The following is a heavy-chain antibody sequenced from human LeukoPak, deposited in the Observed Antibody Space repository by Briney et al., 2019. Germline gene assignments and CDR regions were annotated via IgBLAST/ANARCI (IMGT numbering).Heavy chain of an antibody. D-gene: IGHD3-22*01. CDR2: ISSSGSTI. V-gene: IGHV3-48*03. CDR3: ANDPDYYDSSGYYFDY. J-gene: IGHJ4*02. CDR1: GFTFSSYE. Sequence: QPGGSLRLSCAASGFTFSSYETNWVRQAPGKGLEWVSYISSSGSTIYYADSVKGRFTISRDNSKNTLYLQMNSLRAEDTAVYYCANDPDYYDSSGYYFDYWGQGTLVTVSS.